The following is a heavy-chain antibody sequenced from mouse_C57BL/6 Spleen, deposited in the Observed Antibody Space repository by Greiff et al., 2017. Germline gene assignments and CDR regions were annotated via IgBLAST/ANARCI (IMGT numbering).Heavy chain of an antibody. D-gene: IGHD1-1*01. V-gene: IGHV1-63*01. CDR2: IYPGGGYT. Sequence: VQVVESGAELVRPGTSVKMSCKASGYTFTNYWICWAKQRPGHGLEWIGDIYPGGGYTNYNEKFKGKATLTADKSSSTAYMQFSSLTSEDSAIYYCAREVYYGSSYGYFDYWGQGTTLTVSS. CDR1: GYTFTNYW. CDR3: AREVYYGSSYGYFDY. J-gene: IGHJ2*01.